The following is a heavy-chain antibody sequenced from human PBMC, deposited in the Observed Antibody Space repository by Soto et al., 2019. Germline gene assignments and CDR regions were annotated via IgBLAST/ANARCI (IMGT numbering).Heavy chain of an antibody. CDR3: ARGRAYYYYGMDV. Sequence: QVQLVQSGAEVKKPGASVKVSCKTSGYTFTGYYMHWVRQAPGQGLEWMGWINPNNGGTKYAQKFQGRDTMTRDTSISTAYMELSRLRSDDTAMYYCARGRAYYYYGMDVWGQGATVTVSS. V-gene: IGHV1-2*02. J-gene: IGHJ6*02. CDR1: GYTFTGYY. CDR2: INPNNGGT.